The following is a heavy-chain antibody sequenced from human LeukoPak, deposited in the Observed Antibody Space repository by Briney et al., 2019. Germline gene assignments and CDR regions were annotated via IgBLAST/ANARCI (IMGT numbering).Heavy chain of an antibody. CDR1: GYTFTSYG. CDR3: ATCHCTNGVCYGECEYFQH. D-gene: IGHD2-8*01. Sequence: ASVKVSCKASGYTFTSYGISWVRQAPGQGLEWMGWISPYTGNTNYAQKFQGRVIVTTNTSTSTAYMELRSLRSDDTAVYYCATCHCTNGVCYGECEYFQHWGQGTLVTVSS. CDR2: ISPYTGNT. J-gene: IGHJ1*01. V-gene: IGHV1-18*01.